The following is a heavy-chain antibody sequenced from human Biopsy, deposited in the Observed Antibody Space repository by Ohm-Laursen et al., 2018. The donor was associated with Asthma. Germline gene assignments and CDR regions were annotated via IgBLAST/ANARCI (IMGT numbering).Heavy chain of an antibody. D-gene: IGHD2-2*01. CDR1: GGTFNTYV. CDR3: ARKAGSCISRTCYSLDF. J-gene: IGHJ4*02. CDR2: INSVFGTT. V-gene: IGHV1-69*13. Sequence: SVKVSCKSLGGTFNTYVIGWVRQAPGQGLEWMGGINSVFGTTTYPQKFQDRVTITADDSTSTVYMELSSLRSEDTAVYFCARKAGSCISRTCYSLDFWRQGTLVTVSS.